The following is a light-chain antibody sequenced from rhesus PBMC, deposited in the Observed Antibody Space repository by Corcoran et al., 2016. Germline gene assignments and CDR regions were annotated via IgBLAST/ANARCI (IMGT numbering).Light chain of an antibody. J-gene: IGKJ1*01. CDR3: MQYTQVPRT. V-gene: IGKV2-65*01. Sequence: VMTQSPLVLPITPGQPASISCRSSQSLVHSNGNTYLSWFQQKPGQPPRPVIYKVSNRHSGVPDRFSGRGAGTNFTLKISRVEAEDVGIYYCMQYTQVPRTFGHGTKVEIK. CDR2: KVS. CDR1: QSLVHSNGNTY.